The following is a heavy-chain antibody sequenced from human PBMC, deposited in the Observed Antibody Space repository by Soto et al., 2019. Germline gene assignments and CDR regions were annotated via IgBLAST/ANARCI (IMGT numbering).Heavy chain of an antibody. CDR1: GCTFSDHY. CDR3: ARATTVTDY. D-gene: IGHD4-17*01. Sequence: GGSLRLSCAASGCTFSDHYMDWVRQAPGKGLEWVGRTRNKANSHTTEYSASVKGXXTIXXDXSXNSLYLQMNSLKVEDTAVYYCARATTVTDYWGQGALVTVSS. J-gene: IGHJ4*02. CDR2: TRNKANSHTT. V-gene: IGHV3-72*01.